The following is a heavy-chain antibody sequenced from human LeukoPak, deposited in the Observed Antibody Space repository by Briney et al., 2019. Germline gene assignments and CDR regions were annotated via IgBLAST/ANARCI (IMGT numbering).Heavy chain of an antibody. CDR1: GFTFSDYY. J-gene: IGHJ5*02. CDR2: ISSSGSTI. Sequence: PGGSLRLSCAASGFTFSDYYMSWIRQAPGKGLEWVSYISSSGSTIYHADSVKGRFTISRDNAKNTLYLQMNSLRAEDTAVYYCAKELPKGSPWVEYNWFDPWGQGTLVTVSS. CDR3: AKELPKGSPWVEYNWFDP. D-gene: IGHD1-26*01. V-gene: IGHV3-11*01.